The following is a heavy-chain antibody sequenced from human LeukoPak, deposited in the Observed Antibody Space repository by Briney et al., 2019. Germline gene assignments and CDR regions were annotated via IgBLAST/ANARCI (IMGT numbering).Heavy chain of an antibody. Sequence: ASVKLSCKASGYTFTSYGITWVRQAPGQGLEWMGWINAYNGNPHYAQKLQGRVTMTTDTSTGTAYMELRSLRSDDTAVYYCASPREDGYINWGQGTLVTVSS. CDR2: INAYNGNP. D-gene: IGHD5-24*01. V-gene: IGHV1-18*01. J-gene: IGHJ4*02. CDR1: GYTFTSYG. CDR3: ASPREDGYIN.